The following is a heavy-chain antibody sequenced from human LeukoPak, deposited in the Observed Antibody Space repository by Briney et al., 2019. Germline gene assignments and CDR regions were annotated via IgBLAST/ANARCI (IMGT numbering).Heavy chain of an antibody. CDR2: ISSNGGST. CDR3: VKDRPYSSCWYGEFFDY. D-gene: IGHD6-19*01. J-gene: IGHJ4*02. V-gene: IGHV3-64D*08. CDR1: GFIFSRYA. Sequence: GRSLSLSCSASGFIFSRYAMHWVRQAPGKGLEYVSAISSNGGSTHYADSVKGRFHISRDHSKNTLYLQMSSLRADDTAEYYCVKDRPYSSCWYGEFFDYWGQGALVTVSS.